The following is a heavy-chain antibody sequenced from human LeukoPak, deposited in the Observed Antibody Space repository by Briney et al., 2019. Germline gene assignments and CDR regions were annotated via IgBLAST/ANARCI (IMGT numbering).Heavy chain of an antibody. CDR3: ARGIVGATPSFDI. V-gene: IGHV4-61*08. Sequence: SETLSLTCTVSGGSISRGDSYWSWIRQPPGKGLEWIGYIYYSGSTNYNPSLKSRVTISVDTSKNQFSLKLSSVTAADTAVYYCARGIVGATPSFDIWGQGTMVTVSS. CDR2: IYYSGST. CDR1: GGSISRGDSY. D-gene: IGHD1-26*01. J-gene: IGHJ3*02.